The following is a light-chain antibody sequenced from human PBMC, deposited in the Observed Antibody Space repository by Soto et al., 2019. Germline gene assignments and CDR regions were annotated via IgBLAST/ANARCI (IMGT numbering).Light chain of an antibody. CDR1: SGSVSTTYY. Sequence: QTVVTQEPSFSVSPGGTVTLTCALSSGSVSTTYYPSWYQQTPGQAPRTLIYNTNTRSSGVPDRFSGSILGNKAALTITGAQADDESDYYCVLYMGRGIRVFGGGTKLTVL. CDR3: VLYMGRGIRV. CDR2: NTN. J-gene: IGLJ3*02. V-gene: IGLV8-61*01.